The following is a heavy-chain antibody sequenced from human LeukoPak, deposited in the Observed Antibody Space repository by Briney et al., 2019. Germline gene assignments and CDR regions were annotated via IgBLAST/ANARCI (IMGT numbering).Heavy chain of an antibody. Sequence: GGSLRLSCAASGFTFNNGPMSWVRQAPGKGLEWVSAISGSGGSTYYADSVKGRFTISRDNSKNTLYLQMNSLRAEDTAVYYCAKDNSGYEEKDDYWGQGTLVTVSS. CDR1: GFTFNNGP. CDR3: AKDNSGYEEKDDY. D-gene: IGHD5-12*01. CDR2: ISGSGGST. V-gene: IGHV3-23*01. J-gene: IGHJ4*02.